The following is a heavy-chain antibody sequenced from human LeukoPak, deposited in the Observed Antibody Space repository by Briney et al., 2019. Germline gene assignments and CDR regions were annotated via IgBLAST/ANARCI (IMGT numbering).Heavy chain of an antibody. CDR1: GFTFSSYS. CDR3: ASEVHCSSTSCYAGGDY. CDR2: ISSSSSYI. Sequence: GGSLRLSCAASGFTFSSYSMNWARQAPGKGLEWVSSISSSSSYIYYADSVKGRFTISRDNAKNSLYLQMNSLRAEDTAVYYCASEVHCSSTSCYAGGDYWGQGTLVTVSS. D-gene: IGHD2-2*01. J-gene: IGHJ4*02. V-gene: IGHV3-21*01.